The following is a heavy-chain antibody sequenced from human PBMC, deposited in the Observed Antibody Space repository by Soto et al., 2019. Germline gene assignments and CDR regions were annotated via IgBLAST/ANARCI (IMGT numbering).Heavy chain of an antibody. D-gene: IGHD6-19*01. J-gene: IGHJ4*02. CDR2: ISYDGSNK. CDR3: AKWGKTRYSSGWLHY. CDR1: GFTFSSYG. V-gene: IGHV3-30*18. Sequence: QVQLVESGGGVVQPGRSLRLSCAASGFTFSSYGMHWVRQAPGKGLEWVAVISYDGSNKYYADSVKGRFTISRDNSKNTLYLQMNSLRADDTAVYYCAKWGKTRYSSGWLHYWGQGTLVTVSS.